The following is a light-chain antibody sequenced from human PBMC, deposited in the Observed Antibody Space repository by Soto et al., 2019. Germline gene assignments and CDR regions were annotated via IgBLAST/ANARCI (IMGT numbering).Light chain of an antibody. CDR2: GAS. CDR3: QQYNNWHT. Sequence: EIVMTQSPATLSVSPGERATLSCRASQSVSSNLAWYQQKPGQAPRLLIYGASTRATGIPARFSGSWSGTEFTPTISRLQSEDFAVYYCQQYNNWHTFGQGTKLEIK. CDR1: QSVSSN. V-gene: IGKV3-15*01. J-gene: IGKJ2*01.